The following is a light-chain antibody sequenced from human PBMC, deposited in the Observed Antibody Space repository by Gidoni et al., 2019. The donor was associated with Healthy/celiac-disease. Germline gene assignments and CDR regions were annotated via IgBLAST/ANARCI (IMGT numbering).Light chain of an antibody. Sequence: SSVLAQPPPRSVGPGKTARITCGGNNIGSKSVHWYQQKPGQAPVLVIYYDSDRPSGIPERFSGSNSGNTATLTISRVEAGDEADYYCQVWDSSSDHWVFGGGTKLTVL. CDR3: QVWDSSSDHWV. J-gene: IGLJ3*02. V-gene: IGLV3-21*04. CDR1: NIGSKS. CDR2: YDS.